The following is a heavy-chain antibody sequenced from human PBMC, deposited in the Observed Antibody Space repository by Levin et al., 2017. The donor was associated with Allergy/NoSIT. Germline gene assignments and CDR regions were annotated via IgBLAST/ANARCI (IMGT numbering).Heavy chain of an antibody. CDR1: GFTFAKAW. CDR2: MKSRTDGGAR. Sequence: GGSLRLSCAASGFTFAKAWMNWVRQAPGRGLEWIGRMKSRTDGGARDHATPVKGRFTISRDDSKDMLFLQMNTLKTEDTAVYYCTTSRVLSMTAVTEFDYWGQGTLVTVSS. D-gene: IGHD6-25*01. J-gene: IGHJ4*02. CDR3: TTSRVLSMTAVTEFDY. V-gene: IGHV3-15*01.